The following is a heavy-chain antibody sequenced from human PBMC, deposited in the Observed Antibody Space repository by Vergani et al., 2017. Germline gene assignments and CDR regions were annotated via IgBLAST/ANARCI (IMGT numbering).Heavy chain of an antibody. CDR3: ARDPEHTVVTRLDY. D-gene: IGHD4-23*01. Sequence: EVQLVESGGGLVKPGGSLRLSCAASGFTFSSYSMNWVRQAPGKGLEWVSSITSGSSYIYYADSVRGRFTISRDHAKNSLYLQMNSLRAEDTAVYYCARDPEHTVVTRLDYWGQGTLVTVSS. CDR1: GFTFSSYS. J-gene: IGHJ4*02. V-gene: IGHV3-21*01. CDR2: ITSGSSYI.